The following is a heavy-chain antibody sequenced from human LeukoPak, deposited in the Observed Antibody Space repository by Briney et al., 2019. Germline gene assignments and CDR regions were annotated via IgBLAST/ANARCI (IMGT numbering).Heavy chain of an antibody. J-gene: IGHJ3*02. CDR3: ARDAAAGTLGAFDI. CDR1: GGSISSYY. Sequence: SETLSLTCTVSGGSISSYYWSWIRQPPGRGLEWIGYIYYGGSTNYNPSLKSRVTISVDTSKNQFSLKLSSVTAADTAVYYCARDAAAGTLGAFDIWGQGTMVTVSS. D-gene: IGHD6-13*01. V-gene: IGHV4-59*01. CDR2: IYYGGST.